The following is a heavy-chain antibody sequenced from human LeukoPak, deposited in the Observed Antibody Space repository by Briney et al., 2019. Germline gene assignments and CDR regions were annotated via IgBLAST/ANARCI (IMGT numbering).Heavy chain of an antibody. D-gene: IGHD5-18*01. CDR1: GFTFSSYS. V-gene: IGHV3-21*01. J-gene: IGHJ4*02. Sequence: PGXXLRLSCAASGFTFSSYSMNWVRQAPGKGLEWVSSISSSSSYIYYADSVKGRFTISRDNAKNSLYMQMNRLRAEDTAVYYCARDLSYGINIPEGYWGQGTLVTVSS. CDR3: ARDLSYGINIPEGY. CDR2: ISSSSSYI.